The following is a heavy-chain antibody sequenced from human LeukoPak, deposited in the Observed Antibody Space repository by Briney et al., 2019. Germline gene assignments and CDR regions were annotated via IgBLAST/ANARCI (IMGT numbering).Heavy chain of an antibody. CDR1: GFTFSSYS. CDR3: AKCAIELTYYYDSSGLTDY. D-gene: IGHD3-22*01. CDR2: IKQDGSEK. J-gene: IGHJ4*02. V-gene: IGHV3-7*03. Sequence: GGSLRLSCAASGFTFSSYSMNWVRQAPGKGLEWVANIKQDGSEKYYVDSVKGRFTISRDNSKNTLYLQMNSLRAEDTAVYYCAKCAIELTYYYDSSGLTDYWGQGTLVTVSS.